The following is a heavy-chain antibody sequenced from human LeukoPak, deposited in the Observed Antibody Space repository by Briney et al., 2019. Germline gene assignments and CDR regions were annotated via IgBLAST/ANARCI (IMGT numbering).Heavy chain of an antibody. CDR2: ISSSSSDT. J-gene: IGHJ4*02. V-gene: IGHV3-11*06. CDR3: AKPLLEYTVTTPYGY. CDR1: GFTFSDSY. D-gene: IGHD4-17*01. Sequence: GGSLRLSCAASGFTFSDSYMSWIRQTPGKGLEWLSYISSSSSDTNYADSVKGRFTISRDNAKNSLYLQMNSLRAEDTAVYYCAKPLLEYTVTTPYGYWGQGTLVTVSS.